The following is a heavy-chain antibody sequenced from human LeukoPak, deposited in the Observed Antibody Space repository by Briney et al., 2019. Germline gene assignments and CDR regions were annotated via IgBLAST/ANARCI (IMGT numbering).Heavy chain of an antibody. D-gene: IGHD3-22*01. J-gene: IGHJ4*02. Sequence: SETLSLTCTVSGGSISSSSYYWGWIRQPPGKGLEWIGSIYYSGSTYYNPSLKSRVTISVDTSKNQFSLKLSSVTAADTAVYYCASKSRGQDSSGYYLDYWGQGTLVTVSS. CDR1: GGSISSSSYY. CDR2: IYYSGST. CDR3: ASKSRGQDSSGYYLDY. V-gene: IGHV4-39*01.